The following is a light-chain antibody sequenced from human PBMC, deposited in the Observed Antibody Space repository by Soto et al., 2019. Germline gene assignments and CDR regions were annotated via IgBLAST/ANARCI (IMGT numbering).Light chain of an antibody. J-gene: IGKJ4*01. V-gene: IGKV3-15*01. CDR1: QSISSN. Sequence: EIVMTQSPATLSVSPGEGATLSCRASQSISSNLAWYQQKPGQAPKLLIYGASTRATGFPARFSGSGSGTEFTLTISSLQSEDFACYYCQQYNDWPLTFGGGTKVDIK. CDR3: QQYNDWPLT. CDR2: GAS.